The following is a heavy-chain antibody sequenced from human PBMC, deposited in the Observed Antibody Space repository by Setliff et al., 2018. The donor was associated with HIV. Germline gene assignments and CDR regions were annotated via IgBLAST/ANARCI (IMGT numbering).Heavy chain of an antibody. V-gene: IGHV1-18*01. J-gene: IGHJ3*02. Sequence: GASVKVSCKASGYSFSSDGIGWVRLAPGQGLEWMGWMSTDNGNTNYAQKVQGRVTMTTDTGTRTAYMELRSLRSDDTAMYYCARMRGGHNIREGAFDIWGQGTMVTVSS. CDR2: MSTDNGNT. D-gene: IGHD1-20*01. CDR3: ARMRGGHNIREGAFDI. CDR1: GYSFSSDG.